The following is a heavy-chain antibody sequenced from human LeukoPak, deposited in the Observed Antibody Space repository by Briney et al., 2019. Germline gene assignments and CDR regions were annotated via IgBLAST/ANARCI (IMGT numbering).Heavy chain of an antibody. V-gene: IGHV4-59*01. D-gene: IGHD6-13*01. CDR1: GASISSYY. J-gene: IGHJ4*02. CDR3: ARGLMMAVAGRGEFHY. Sequence: SETLSLTCTVSGASISSYYWSWIRQPAGKGLEWIGYIYYSGSTNYNPSLKSRVTISVDTSKNQFSLKLSSVTAADTAVYYCARGLMMAVAGRGEFHYWGQGTLVTVSS. CDR2: IYYSGST.